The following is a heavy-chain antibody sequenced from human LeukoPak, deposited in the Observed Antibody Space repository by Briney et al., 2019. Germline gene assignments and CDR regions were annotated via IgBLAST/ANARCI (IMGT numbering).Heavy chain of an antibody. CDR3: ARESGGYSETFFDF. V-gene: IGHV4-59*01. CDR1: GGSISTYY. CDR2: VYYHGAT. D-gene: IGHD3-10*01. J-gene: IGHJ4*02. Sequence: SETLSLTCTVSGGSISTYYWTWIRQPPARPLDWSGYVYYHGATNYTPSLKSRLTMSVDTSNNQFSLKLRSVTAADTAVYYCARESGGYSETFFDFWGQGTVVTVSS.